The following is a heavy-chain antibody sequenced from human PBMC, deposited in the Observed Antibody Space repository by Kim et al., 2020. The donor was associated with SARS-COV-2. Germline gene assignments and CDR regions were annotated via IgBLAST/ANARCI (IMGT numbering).Heavy chain of an antibody. Sequence: GGSLRLSCAASGFTFNIFSINWVRQAPGKGLEWVSSISSSSSYIYYADSVKGRFTISRDNAKNSLYLQMNSLRAEDTAADYCARAYYSDSSGLDYWGQG. CDR2: ISSSSSYI. V-gene: IGHV3-21*01. CDR3: ARAYYSDSSGLDY. J-gene: IGHJ4*02. CDR1: GFTFNIFS. D-gene: IGHD3-22*01.